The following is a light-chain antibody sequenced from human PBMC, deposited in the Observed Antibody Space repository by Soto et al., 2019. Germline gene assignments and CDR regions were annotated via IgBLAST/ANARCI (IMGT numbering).Light chain of an antibody. CDR2: DDA. Sequence: SYELTQPPSVSVAPGQTARISCGGHNIGSKTVHWYQQMPGQAPVLVVYDDAHRPSGIPERFSGSNSGNTATLTISRVEAGDEVVYYCQVWDSASDQLYVFGTGTKLTVL. J-gene: IGLJ1*01. V-gene: IGLV3-21*02. CDR3: QVWDSASDQLYV. CDR1: NIGSKT.